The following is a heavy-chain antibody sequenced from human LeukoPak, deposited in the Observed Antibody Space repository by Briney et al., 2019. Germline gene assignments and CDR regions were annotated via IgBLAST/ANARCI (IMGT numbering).Heavy chain of an antibody. D-gene: IGHD3-10*01. Sequence: GSLRPPCAALGFPFRSLAMGWVRPAPGKGLEWVSGISGSGGAKYYADSVKGRFTISRDNSKNTLYLQMNSLRAEDTAVYYCAKDGYYYSSGSPNWFDPWGQGTLVTVSS. CDR3: AKDGYYYSSGSPNWFDP. CDR2: ISGSGGAK. V-gene: IGHV3-23*01. J-gene: IGHJ5*02. CDR1: GFPFRSLA.